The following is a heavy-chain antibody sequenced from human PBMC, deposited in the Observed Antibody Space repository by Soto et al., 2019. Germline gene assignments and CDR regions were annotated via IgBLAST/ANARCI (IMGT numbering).Heavy chain of an antibody. D-gene: IGHD3-10*01. CDR3: ARVGGNAVPFDY. J-gene: IGHJ4*02. Sequence: PGGSLRLSCAASGFTFSGYGMHWVRQAPGKGLEWVALIWYDGSNKYYADSVKGRFTISRDNSKNTLYLQMNSLRAEDTAMYYCARVGGNAVPFDYWGPGTLVTVSS. CDR1: GFTFSGYG. V-gene: IGHV3-33*01. CDR2: IWYDGSNK.